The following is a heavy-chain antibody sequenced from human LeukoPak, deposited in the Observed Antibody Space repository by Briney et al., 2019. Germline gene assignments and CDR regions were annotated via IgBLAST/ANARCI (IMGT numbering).Heavy chain of an antibody. CDR2: INWNGGST. CDR1: GFTFNDYG. Sequence: PGGSLRLSCAASGFTFNDYGMSWVRQAPGKGLEWVSGINWNGGSTGYADSVKGRFTISRDNAKNSLYLQMNSLRAEDTAVYYCARGVSLAVAPDYWGQGTLVTVSS. D-gene: IGHD6-19*01. CDR3: ARGVSLAVAPDY. V-gene: IGHV3-20*04. J-gene: IGHJ4*02.